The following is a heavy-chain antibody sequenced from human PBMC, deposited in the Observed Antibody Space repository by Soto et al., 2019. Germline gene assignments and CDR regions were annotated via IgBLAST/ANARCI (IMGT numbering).Heavy chain of an antibody. J-gene: IGHJ5*02. Sequence: ASVKVSCKASGGTFSSYAISWVRQAPGQGLEWMGGIIPIFGTANYAQKFQGRVTITADESTSTAYMELSSLRSEDTAVYYCASPYYDILTGYLYNWFDPWGQGTLVTVSS. V-gene: IGHV1-69*13. CDR3: ASPYYDILTGYLYNWFDP. D-gene: IGHD3-9*01. CDR2: IIPIFGTA. CDR1: GGTFSSYA.